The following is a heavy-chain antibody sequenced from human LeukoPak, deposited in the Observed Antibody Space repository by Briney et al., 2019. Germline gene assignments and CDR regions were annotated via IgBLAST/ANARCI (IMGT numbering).Heavy chain of an antibody. J-gene: IGHJ4*02. CDR1: GFIFNTYS. CDR2: ISGSTSYI. V-gene: IGHV3-21*01. CDR3: ARDARESSGRKFDY. D-gene: IGHD6-19*01. Sequence: KAGGSLRLSCAASGFIFNTYSMNWVRQAPGKGLEWVSSISGSTSYIYYADSVKGRFTISRDNAKNSLYLLMNSLRAEDTALYYCARDARESSGRKFDYWGQGTLVTVSS.